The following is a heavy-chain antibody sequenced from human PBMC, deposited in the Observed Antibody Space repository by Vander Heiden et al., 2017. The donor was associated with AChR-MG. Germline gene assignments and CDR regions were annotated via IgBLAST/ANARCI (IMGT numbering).Heavy chain of an antibody. CDR3: AKDRGYGSGRDVDC. D-gene: IGHD3-10*01. Sequence: EVPLLESGGGLVQPGGSLRLSCAASGFTFSHYALIWLSQAPGKGPEWVIGISSKGNSTYYVDSVKGRFTVSRDNSKNTLYLQMNSLRVEDTAVYYCAKDRGYGSGRDVDCWGQGTLVTVSS. V-gene: IGHV3-23*01. CDR2: ISSKGNST. CDR1: GFTFSHYA. J-gene: IGHJ4*02.